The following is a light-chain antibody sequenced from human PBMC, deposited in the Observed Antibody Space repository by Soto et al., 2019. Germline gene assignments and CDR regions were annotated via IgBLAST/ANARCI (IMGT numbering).Light chain of an antibody. V-gene: IGKV1-5*01. Sequence: DILMTQSPSTLSASVGDRVTITCRARQTVSRWLAWYQQKPGKAPKLLIYDASSLDSGVPSRFSGSGSGTEFTLTISSLQPDDFATYYCQQYNSYWGTFGQGTKVEIK. CDR3: QQYNSYWGT. CDR1: QTVSRW. CDR2: DAS. J-gene: IGKJ1*01.